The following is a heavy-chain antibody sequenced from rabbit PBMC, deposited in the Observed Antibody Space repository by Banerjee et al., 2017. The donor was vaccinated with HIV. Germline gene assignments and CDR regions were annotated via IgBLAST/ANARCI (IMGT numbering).Heavy chain of an antibody. V-gene: IGHV1S45*01. CDR2: INTSSGNT. J-gene: IGHJ6*01. CDR3: ARGGGL. CDR1: GFSFSTNYY. Sequence: QEQLEESGGDLVKPGASLTLTCTASGFSFSTNYYMCWVRQAPGKGLEWIACINTSSGNTVYATWAKGRFTISKTSSTTVTLQLNSLTAADTATYFCARGGGLWGPGTLVTVS.